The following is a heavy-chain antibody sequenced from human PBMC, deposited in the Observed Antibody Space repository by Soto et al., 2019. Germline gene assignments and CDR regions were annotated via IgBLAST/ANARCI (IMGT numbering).Heavy chain of an antibody. D-gene: IGHD3-3*01. Sequence: GGSLRLSCAASGFTFSSYWMHWVRQAPGKGLVWVSRINSDGSSTSYADSVKGRFTISRDNAKNTLYLQMNSLRAEDTAVYYCARDIEGAITIFGVVMSNGYYGMDVWGQGTTVTVSS. CDR3: ARDIEGAITIFGVVMSNGYYGMDV. CDR1: GFTFSSYW. V-gene: IGHV3-74*01. CDR2: INSDGSST. J-gene: IGHJ6*02.